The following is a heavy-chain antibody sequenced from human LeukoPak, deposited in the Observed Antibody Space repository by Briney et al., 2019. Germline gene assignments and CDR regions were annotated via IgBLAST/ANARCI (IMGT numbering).Heavy chain of an antibody. Sequence: PGGSLRLFCATSGFTFTIFGINWVRQAPGKGPEWVSYIDARSGITYYADSVQGRFTISRDDAKESVFLQMNGLRVDDTAVYYCARTYDFGRGPPGDAFDNWGQGTPVIVSS. CDR1: GFTFTIFG. D-gene: IGHD3-3*01. V-gene: IGHV3-48*01. J-gene: IGHJ3*02. CDR2: IDARSGIT. CDR3: ARTYDFGRGPPGDAFDN.